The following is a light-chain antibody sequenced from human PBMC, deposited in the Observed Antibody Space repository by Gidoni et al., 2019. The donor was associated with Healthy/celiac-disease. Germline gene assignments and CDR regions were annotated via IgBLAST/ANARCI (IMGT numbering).Light chain of an antibody. CDR2: AAS. J-gene: IGKJ4*01. CDR1: QGISSY. V-gene: IGKV1-9*01. Sequence: IQLTQSPSFLSASVGDRVTITCRASQGISSYLAWYQQKPGKAPKLLIYAASTLQSGVPSRFSGSVSGTEFTLTISSLRPEDFATYYCQQRNSYPLTFGGETKVEIK. CDR3: QQRNSYPLT.